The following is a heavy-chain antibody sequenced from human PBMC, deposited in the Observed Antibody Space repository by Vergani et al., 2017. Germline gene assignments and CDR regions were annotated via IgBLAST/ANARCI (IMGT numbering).Heavy chain of an antibody. V-gene: IGHV4-4*09. D-gene: IGHD6-19*01. CDR2: IYTSGST. CDR3: ARHSGIAVAGEIDY. J-gene: IGHJ4*02. CDR1: GGSISSYY. Sequence: QVQLQESGPGLVKPSETLSLTCTVSGGSISSYYWSWIRQPPGKGLEWIGYIYTSGSTNYNPSLKSRVTISVDTSKNQFSLKLSSGTAADTAVYYCARHSGIAVAGEIDYWGQGTLVTVSS.